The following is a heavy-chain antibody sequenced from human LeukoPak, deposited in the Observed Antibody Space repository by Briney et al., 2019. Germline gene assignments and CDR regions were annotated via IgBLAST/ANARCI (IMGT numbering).Heavy chain of an antibody. Sequence: GGSLRLSCAASGFTLSNAWMTWVRQAPGKGLEWVGRIKSKTDGGTTDYAAPVKGRFTISRDDSKNTLYLQMNSLETEDTAVYYCRATVSSVVDCCCQGTLVTVSS. CDR1: GFTLSNAW. V-gene: IGHV3-15*01. D-gene: IGHD1-26*01. CDR2: IKSKTDGGTT. J-gene: IGHJ4*02. CDR3: RATVSSVVDC.